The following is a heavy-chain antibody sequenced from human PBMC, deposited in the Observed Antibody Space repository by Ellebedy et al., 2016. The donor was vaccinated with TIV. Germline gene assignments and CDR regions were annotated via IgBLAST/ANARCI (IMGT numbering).Heavy chain of an antibody. V-gene: IGHV3-48*04. CDR1: GFTFTPYS. Sequence: GGSLRLSCTVSGFTFTPYSMNWVRQAPGKGLEWISYISGSTITSYYVDSVKGRFTISRDNAKNSPYLQMNRLRAEDTAVYYCAREEGPVGSGSPDVWGQGTTVTVSS. D-gene: IGHD3-10*01. CDR2: ISGSTITS. CDR3: AREEGPVGSGSPDV. J-gene: IGHJ6*02.